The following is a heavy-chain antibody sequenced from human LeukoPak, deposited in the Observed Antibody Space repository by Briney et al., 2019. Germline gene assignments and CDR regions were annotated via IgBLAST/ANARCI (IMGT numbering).Heavy chain of an antibody. J-gene: IGHJ5*02. CDR2: ITSDTRYI. CDR1: GFTFSRYT. D-gene: IGHD1-1*01. Sequence: GGSLRLSCAASGFTFSRYTINWVRQAPGKGLEWVSSITSDTRYIFYADSVKGRFTISRDNAQKSLYLQMNSLRAEDTAVYYCARGTNDDWFDPWGQGTLVTVSS. V-gene: IGHV3-21*01. CDR3: ARGTNDDWFDP.